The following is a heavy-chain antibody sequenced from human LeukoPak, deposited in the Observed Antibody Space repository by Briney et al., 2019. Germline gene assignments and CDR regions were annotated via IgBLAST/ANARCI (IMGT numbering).Heavy chain of an antibody. Sequence: PGGSLRLSCAASGFTFRSYWMSWVRQAPGKGLEWVANIKEDGSEKYYLDSVKGRFSISRDNAKNSLYLQMNSLRAEDTALYYCARVRYSYGYASAFDIWGQGTMVTVSS. V-gene: IGHV3-7*03. CDR3: ARVRYSYGYASAFDI. D-gene: IGHD5-18*01. CDR2: IKEDGSEK. CDR1: GFTFRSYW. J-gene: IGHJ3*02.